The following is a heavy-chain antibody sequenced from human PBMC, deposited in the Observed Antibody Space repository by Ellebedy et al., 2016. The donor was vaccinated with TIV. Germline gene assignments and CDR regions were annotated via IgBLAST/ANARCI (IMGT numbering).Heavy chain of an antibody. CDR2: IIPIFGTA. CDR1: GYTFTSYG. D-gene: IGHD2-2*01. Sequence: AASVKVSCKASGYTFTSYGISWVRQAPGQGLEWMGGIIPIFGTANYAQKFQGRVTITADESTSTAYMELSSLRAEDTAIYYCAKDLRYCSSTSCYAPYGMDVWGQGTTVTVPS. V-gene: IGHV1-69*13. J-gene: IGHJ6*02. CDR3: AKDLRYCSSTSCYAPYGMDV.